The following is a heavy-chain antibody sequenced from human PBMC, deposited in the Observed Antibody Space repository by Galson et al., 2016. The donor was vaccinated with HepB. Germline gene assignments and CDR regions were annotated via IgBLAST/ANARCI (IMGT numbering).Heavy chain of an antibody. D-gene: IGHD5-12*01. J-gene: IGHJ6*02. CDR1: GYSFTTHS. V-gene: IGHV1-3*04. CDR3: ARVMHWVEGGSTSLYYYYGMDV. CDR2: INTNNGNT. Sequence: SVKVSCKASGYSFTTHSIHWVRQAPGQRPEWMGWINTNNGNTIYSQKFQGRVTINRDTSASTAYMELSSLRSEDTAVYYCARVMHWVEGGSTSLYYYYGMDVWGQGTTVTVSS.